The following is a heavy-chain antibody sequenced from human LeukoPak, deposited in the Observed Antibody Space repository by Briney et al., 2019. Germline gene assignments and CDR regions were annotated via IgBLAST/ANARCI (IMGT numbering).Heavy chain of an antibody. CDR3: ARAGEYYFDY. CDR1: GFTFSDYY. V-gene: IGHV3-11*06. CDR2: ISSSSSYT. Sequence: GGSLRLSCAASGFTFSDYYMSWIRQAPGKGLEWVSYISSSSSYTNYADSVKGRFTISRDNAKNSLYLQMNSLRAEDTAVYYSARAGEYYFDYWGQGTLVTVSS. J-gene: IGHJ4*02. D-gene: IGHD1-26*01.